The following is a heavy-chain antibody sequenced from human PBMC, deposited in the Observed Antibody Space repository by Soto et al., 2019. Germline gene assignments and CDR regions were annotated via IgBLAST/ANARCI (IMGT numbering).Heavy chain of an antibody. CDR3: AKDPNIVVPAAIWPYVDY. CDR2: ISGSGGST. J-gene: IGHJ4*02. V-gene: IGHV3-23*01. CDR1: GFTFSSYA. Sequence: GGSLRLSCAASGFTFSSYAMSWVRQAPGKGLEWVSAISGSGGSTYYADSVKGRFTISRDNSKNTLYLQMNSRRAEDTAVYYCAKDPNIVVPAAIWPYVDYWGQGTLVTVSS. D-gene: IGHD2-2*02.